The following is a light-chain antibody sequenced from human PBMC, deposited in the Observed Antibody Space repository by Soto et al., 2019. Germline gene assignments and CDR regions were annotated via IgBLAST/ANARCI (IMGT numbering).Light chain of an antibody. J-gene: IGKJ3*01. CDR1: QDISNY. Sequence: DIQMTQSPSSLSASVGDRVTITCQASQDISNYLNWYQQKPGKAPKLLIYDASNLETGVPSRFSGSGSGTDFTFTISSLQPEDIATYYCQQYDNFPITFGPGTKVDI. V-gene: IGKV1-33*01. CDR2: DAS. CDR3: QQYDNFPIT.